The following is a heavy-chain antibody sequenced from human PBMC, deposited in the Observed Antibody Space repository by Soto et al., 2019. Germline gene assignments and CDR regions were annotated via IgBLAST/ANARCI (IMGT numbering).Heavy chain of an antibody. CDR3: ASGIQLWLRRINNGYSG. CDR2: IIPMFGTA. J-gene: IGHJ4*02. V-gene: IGHV1-69*12. CDR1: GGTFSTYA. D-gene: IGHD5-18*01. Sequence: QVQLVQSGAEVKKPESSVKVSCKAPGGTFSTYAISWVRQAPGQGLEWMGGIIPMFGTANYAQRFQDGVTITADESTKTGYMELSSLRSEDTAVCFCASGIQLWLRRINNGYSGWGQGTLVTVSS.